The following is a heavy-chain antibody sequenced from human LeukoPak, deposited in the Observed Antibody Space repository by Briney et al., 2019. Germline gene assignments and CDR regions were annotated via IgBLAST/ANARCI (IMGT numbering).Heavy chain of an antibody. CDR3: ARDCSGADCYSGNAFDI. V-gene: IGHV1-2*02. Sequence: ASVKVSCKTSGYTFTDYYMQWVRQAPGQGLEWMGWINPSDGDTKSARKFQGRVTMTRDTSISTAYLELSRLTSDGTAIYYCARDCSGADCYSGNAFDIWSQGTMVTVSS. J-gene: IGHJ3*02. CDR2: INPSDGDT. D-gene: IGHD2-15*01. CDR1: GYTFTDYY.